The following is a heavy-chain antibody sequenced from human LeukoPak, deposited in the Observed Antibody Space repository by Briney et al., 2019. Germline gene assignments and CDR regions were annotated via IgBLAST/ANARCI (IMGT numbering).Heavy chain of an antibody. CDR3: ASLGPHYYGSGSFEY. CDR1: GFTFSSYE. V-gene: IGHV3-48*03. CDR2: ISNSGSTI. J-gene: IGHJ4*02. Sequence: GGSLRLSCAASGFTFSSYEMNWVRHVPGKGLEWISYISNSGSTIYYADSVKGRFTISRDNARNSLYLQMSSLRAEDTAVYYCASLGPHYYGSGSFEYWGQGTLVTVSS. D-gene: IGHD3-10*01.